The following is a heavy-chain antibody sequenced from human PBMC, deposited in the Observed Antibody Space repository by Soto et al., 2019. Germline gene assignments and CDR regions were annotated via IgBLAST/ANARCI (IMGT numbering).Heavy chain of an antibody. Sequence: QVQLQESGPGLVKPSQTLSLTCTVSGGSISSGDYYWSWIRQPPGKGLEWVAYIFYSGSTYYNPSLKSRVTISVDTTKNHFSLKLSSVTAADTAVYYCAGGRLGYCSSSSCYWFDPWGQGTRVTVSS. D-gene: IGHD2-2*01. J-gene: IGHJ5*02. CDR1: GGSISSGDYY. CDR2: IFYSGST. V-gene: IGHV4-30-4*01. CDR3: AGGRLGYCSSSSCYWFDP.